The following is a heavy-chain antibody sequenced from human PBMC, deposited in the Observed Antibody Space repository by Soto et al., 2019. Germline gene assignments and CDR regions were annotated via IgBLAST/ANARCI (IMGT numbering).Heavy chain of an antibody. CDR1: GGSISSYY. Sequence: QVQLQESGPGLVKPSETLSLTCTVSGGSISSYYWSWIRQPPGKGLEWIGYIYYSGSTNYNPSLKSRVTISVDTSKNQFSLKLSSVTAADTAVYYCARDRVTMVRGVIIPPYGMDVGGQGTTVTVSS. V-gene: IGHV4-59*01. D-gene: IGHD3-10*01. J-gene: IGHJ6*02. CDR3: ARDRVTMVRGVIIPPYGMDV. CDR2: IYYSGST.